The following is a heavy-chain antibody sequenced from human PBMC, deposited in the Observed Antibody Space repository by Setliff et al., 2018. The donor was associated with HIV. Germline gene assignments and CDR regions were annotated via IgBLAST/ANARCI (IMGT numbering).Heavy chain of an antibody. D-gene: IGHD2-8*02. CDR3: ARDFGQDPILYYFDY. V-gene: IGHV1-18*01. CDR1: GGTFSRET. CDR2: ISAYNGNT. J-gene: IGHJ4*02. Sequence: ASVKVSCKASGGTFSRETFSWVRQAPGQGLEWLGGISAYNGNTNYAQKLQGRVTMTTDTSTSTAYMELRSLRSDDTAVYYCARDFGQDPILYYFDYWGQGTLVTVSS.